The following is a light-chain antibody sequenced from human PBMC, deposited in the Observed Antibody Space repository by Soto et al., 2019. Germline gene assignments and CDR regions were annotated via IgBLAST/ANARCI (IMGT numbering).Light chain of an antibody. CDR3: QQSYIAPLP. Sequence: DIQMTQSPSSLSASVGDRVIITCRASQSINTYLNWYQQKPGKAPKLLIYTAFRLQSGVPSRFSGSGSGTDFTLTISSLQPEDFATYYCQQSYIAPLPFGGGTKVEIK. J-gene: IGKJ4*01. V-gene: IGKV1-39*01. CDR1: QSINTY. CDR2: TAF.